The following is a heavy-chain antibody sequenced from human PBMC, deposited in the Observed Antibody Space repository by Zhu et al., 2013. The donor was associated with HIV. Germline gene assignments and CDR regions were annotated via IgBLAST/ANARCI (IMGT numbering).Heavy chain of an antibody. Sequence: QVQLVQSGAEVKKPGASVKVSCKVSRNIFIGYYIHWVRQAPGQGLEWMGWINSNSGGTNYAQRFQGRVTMTRDTSISTAYMELSRLRSDDTAVYYCARVRGEGDGAYYYHYMDVWGKGTTVTVSS. CDR2: INSNSGGT. CDR1: RNIFIGYY. J-gene: IGHJ6*03. V-gene: IGHV1-2*02. D-gene: IGHD3-10*01. CDR3: ARVRGEGDGAYYYHYMDV.